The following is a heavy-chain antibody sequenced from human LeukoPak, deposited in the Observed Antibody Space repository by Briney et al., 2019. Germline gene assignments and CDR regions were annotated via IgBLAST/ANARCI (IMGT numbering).Heavy chain of an antibody. Sequence: ASVKVSCKASGYTFTNYGIAWVRQAPGQGLEWMGWINTRSGDAQLAHSLQASVTMTTDTSTSTASMELGSLGSDDTAVYYCARDTDFSIDYWGQGSLVTVSS. CDR2: INTRSGDA. J-gene: IGHJ4*02. CDR3: ARDTDFSIDY. V-gene: IGHV1-18*01. D-gene: IGHD2/OR15-2a*01. CDR1: GYTFTNYG.